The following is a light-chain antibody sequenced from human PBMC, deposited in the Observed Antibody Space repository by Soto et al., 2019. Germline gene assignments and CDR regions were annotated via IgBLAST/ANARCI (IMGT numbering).Light chain of an antibody. J-gene: IGKJ1*01. CDR3: KQSYTTPRT. CDR2: GAS. V-gene: IGKV1-39*01. CDR1: QSISSY. Sequence: EIQMGQAPSALSACGVDTVTMTCQVSQSISSYFNWYQQKPCQDRKLWIYGASILQSGGPSLCSASGSGTDFTLTITPLQPEDFGTNYCKQSYTTPRTFGQGTKVNIK.